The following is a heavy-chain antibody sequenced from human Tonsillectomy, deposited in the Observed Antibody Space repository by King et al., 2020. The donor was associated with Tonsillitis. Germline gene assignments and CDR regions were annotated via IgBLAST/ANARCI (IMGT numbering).Heavy chain of an antibody. CDR2: IRYDGSKK. D-gene: IGHD4-11*01. CDR1: GFSFSSSG. J-gene: IGHJ6*02. CDR3: AKDYSNYGMDV. V-gene: IGHV3-30*02. Sequence: VQLVESGGGVVQPGGSLRLSCAASGFSFSSSGMHWARQAPGKGLEWVAFIRYDGSKKYYADSEKGRFTISRDNSKNTPYLQMNNLRAEDTAVYYCAKDYSNYGMDVWGQGTTVTVSS.